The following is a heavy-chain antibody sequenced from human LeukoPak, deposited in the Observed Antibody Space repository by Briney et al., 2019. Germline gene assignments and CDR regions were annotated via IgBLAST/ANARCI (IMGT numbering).Heavy chain of an antibody. CDR1: GFTFSTYS. CDR2: ISPDSNYK. Sequence: GGSLRLSCAASGFTFSTYSMNWLRLAPGKGLEWVSSISPDSNYKYYVDSVKGRFTISRDNAKSSLYLQMNSLRAEDTAVYYCARLPEPNSGTAYWGQGTLVTVSS. V-gene: IGHV3-21*01. CDR3: ARLPEPNSGTAY. D-gene: IGHD1-26*01. J-gene: IGHJ4*02.